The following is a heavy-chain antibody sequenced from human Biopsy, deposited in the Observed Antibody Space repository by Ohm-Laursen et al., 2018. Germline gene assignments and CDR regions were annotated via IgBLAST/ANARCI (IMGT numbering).Heavy chain of an antibody. D-gene: IGHD2-8*01. V-gene: IGHV1-2*02. CDR1: GYIFTGYY. J-gene: IGHJ4*02. Sequence: GASVKVSCKASGYIFTGYYMHWVRQAPGKGLEWMGWLNTNSGDTEYAENFQGRVTMTRDTSISTAYMELSRLRSDDTAVYYCARLTRSTPTTGVWGQGTLVTVSS. CDR3: ARLTRSTPTTGV. CDR2: LNTNSGDT.